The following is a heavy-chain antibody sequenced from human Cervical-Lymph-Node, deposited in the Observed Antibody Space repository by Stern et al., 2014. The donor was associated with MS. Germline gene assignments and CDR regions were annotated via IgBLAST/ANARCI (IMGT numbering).Heavy chain of an antibody. J-gene: IGHJ5*02. V-gene: IGHV3-53*01. CDR1: GVIVNNIY. CDR2: IYTSGTT. Sequence: EMQLVESGGGLIQPGGSLRLSCAVSGVIVNNIYMTWVRQAPGKGLEWVSMIYTSGTTHYANSVKGRFTIFRDNSKNTLYLQMNNLRVEDTAVYYCARVVYDNTWGRYNWFDPWGQGTLVTVSS. D-gene: IGHD3-16*01. CDR3: ARVVYDNTWGRYNWFDP.